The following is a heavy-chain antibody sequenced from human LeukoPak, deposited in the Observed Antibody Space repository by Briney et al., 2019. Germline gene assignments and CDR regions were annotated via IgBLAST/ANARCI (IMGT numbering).Heavy chain of an antibody. CDR2: ISSSSSYT. V-gene: IGHV3-11*03. J-gene: IGHJ4*02. D-gene: IGHD6-13*01. CDR3: ASLIAAATHYY. CDR1: GFTFSDYY. Sequence: GGSLRLSCAASGFTFSDYYMSWLRQAPGKGLEWVSYISSSSSYTNYADSVKGRFTISRDNAKNSLYLQMNSLRAEDTAVYYCASLIAAATHYYWGQGTLVTVSS.